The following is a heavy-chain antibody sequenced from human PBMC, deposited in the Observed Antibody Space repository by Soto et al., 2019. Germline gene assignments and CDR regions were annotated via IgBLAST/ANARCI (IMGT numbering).Heavy chain of an antibody. V-gene: IGHV1-69*12. Sequence: QVQLVQSGAEVKKPGSSVKVSCKASGGTFSSYAISWVRQAPGQGLEWMGGIIPIFGTANYAQKFQGRVTITADESTSTAAMELISWRSEDTAVYYCARCRYGSRSYSPRLPSSCRMDVWGQGTTVTVSS. CDR1: GGTFSSYA. J-gene: IGHJ6*02. D-gene: IGHD3-10*01. CDR3: ARCRYGSRSYSPRLPSSCRMDV. CDR2: IIPIFGTA.